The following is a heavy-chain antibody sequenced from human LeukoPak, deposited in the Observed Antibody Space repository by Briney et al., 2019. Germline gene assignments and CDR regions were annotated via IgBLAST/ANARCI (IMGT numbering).Heavy chain of an antibody. Sequence: GGSLRLSCAASGFTFSSYWMTWVRQAPGKGLEWVANIKQDGSEKYYVDSVKGRFTISRDNAKNSLYLQMNSLRAEDTAVYYCAKSPDYYYYMDVWGKGTTVTVSS. CDR3: AKSPDYYYYMDV. CDR1: GFTFSSYW. V-gene: IGHV3-7*01. CDR2: IKQDGSEK. J-gene: IGHJ6*03.